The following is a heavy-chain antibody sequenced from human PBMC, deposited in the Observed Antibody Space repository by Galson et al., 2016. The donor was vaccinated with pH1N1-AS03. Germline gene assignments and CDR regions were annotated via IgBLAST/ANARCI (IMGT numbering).Heavy chain of an antibody. J-gene: IGHJ4*02. V-gene: IGHV5-51*01. Sequence: QSGAEVKKPGESLKISCQASGYTFRNHWIGWVRQMPGKGLEWMGIIYPPDSDARYSPSFQGQATMSVDKSINTAYLQWNSLKASDTAIYYCARHNEAATLSAPSDYWGQGTLVTVSS. D-gene: IGHD6-13*01. CDR3: ARHNEAATLSAPSDY. CDR1: GYTFRNHW. CDR2: IYPPDSDA.